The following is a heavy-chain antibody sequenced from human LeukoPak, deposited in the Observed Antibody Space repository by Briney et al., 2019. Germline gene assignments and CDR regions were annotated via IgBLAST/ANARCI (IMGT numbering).Heavy chain of an antibody. CDR2: IWYDGSNK. CDR1: GFTFSSYG. Sequence: PGGSLRLSCAASGFTFSSYGMHWVRQAPGKGLEWVAVIWYDGSNKYHADSAKGRFTISRDNSKNTLYLQVNSLRAEDTAVYYCAKEAIAVSGYGPTTFDYWGQGTLVAVSS. V-gene: IGHV3-33*06. D-gene: IGHD6-19*01. J-gene: IGHJ4*02. CDR3: AKEAIAVSGYGPTTFDY.